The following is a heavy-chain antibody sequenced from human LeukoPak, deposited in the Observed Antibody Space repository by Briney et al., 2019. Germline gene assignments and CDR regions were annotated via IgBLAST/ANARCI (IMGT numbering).Heavy chain of an antibody. D-gene: IGHD1-7*01. CDR1: GYTFTSYY. CDR3: ARGWIDWNYAGGWFDP. V-gene: IGHV1-46*01. CDR2: INPSGGST. J-gene: IGHJ5*02. Sequence: ASVKVSCKASGYTFTSYYMHWVRQAPGQGLEWMGIINPSGGSTNYAQKFQGRVTMTLDTPPRTVSMDVSRLTSEDTAVYYCARGWIDWNYAGGWFDPWGQGTLVTVSS.